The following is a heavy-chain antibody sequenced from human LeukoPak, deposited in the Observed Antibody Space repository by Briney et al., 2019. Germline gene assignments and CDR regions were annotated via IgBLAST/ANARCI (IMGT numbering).Heavy chain of an antibody. CDR1: GFAVSSNY. CDR3: ARVFAGYSYGYSYYYYYMDV. V-gene: IGHV3-66*01. Sequence: GGSLRLSCAASGFAVSSNYMSWVRQAPGKGLEWVSVIYSGGSTYYADSVKGRFTISRDNSKNTLYLQMNSLRAEDTAVYYCARVFAGYSYGYSYYYYYMDVWGKGTTVTISS. D-gene: IGHD5-18*01. CDR2: IYSGGST. J-gene: IGHJ6*03.